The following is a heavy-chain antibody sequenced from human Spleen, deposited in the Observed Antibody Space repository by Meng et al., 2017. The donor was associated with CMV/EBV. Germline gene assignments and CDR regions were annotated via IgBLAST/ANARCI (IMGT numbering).Heavy chain of an antibody. CDR2: IYPGDSDT. J-gene: IGHJ6*02. CDR1: GYSFTTYW. Sequence: GGSLRLSCKGSGYSFTTYWIGWVRQMPGKGLEWMGIIYPGDSDTRYSPSFQGQVTISADKSISTAYLQWSSLKASDTAMYYCARRNSVMNYYGMDVWGQGTTVTVSS. CDR3: ARRNSVMNYYGMDV. V-gene: IGHV5-51*01. D-gene: IGHD2-8*01.